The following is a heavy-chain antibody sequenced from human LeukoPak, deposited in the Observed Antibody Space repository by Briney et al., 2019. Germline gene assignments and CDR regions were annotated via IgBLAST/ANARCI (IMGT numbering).Heavy chain of an antibody. J-gene: IGHJ4*02. CDR3: ARGGDYGGNPFDY. D-gene: IGHD4-23*01. CDR1: GYTFTGYY. V-gene: IGHV1-2*04. Sequence: GASVKVSCKASGYTFTGYYMHWVRQAPGQGLEWMGWINPNSGGTNYAQKFQGWVTMTRDTSISTAYMELNRLRSDDTAVYYCARGGDYGGNPFDYWGQGTLVTVSS. CDR2: INPNSGGT.